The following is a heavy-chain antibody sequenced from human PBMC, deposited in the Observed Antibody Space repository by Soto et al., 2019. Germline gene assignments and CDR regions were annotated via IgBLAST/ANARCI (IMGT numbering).Heavy chain of an antibody. CDR3: ARHSLYGGPFDP. D-gene: IGHD3-10*01. V-gene: IGHV4-39*01. J-gene: IGHJ5*02. Sequence: QLQLQESGPGLVKPSETLSLTCTVSGVSISRYSYYWGWIRQPPGKGLDWIGSIYYSGNTNYNPSLKSRVTIFVDTSKNQVSLRLTSVTAADTAVYYCARHSLYGGPFDPWCQGTLVTVSS. CDR2: IYYSGNT. CDR1: GVSISRYSYY.